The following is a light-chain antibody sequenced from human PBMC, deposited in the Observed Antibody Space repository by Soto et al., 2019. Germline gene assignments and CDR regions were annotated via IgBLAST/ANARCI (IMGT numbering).Light chain of an antibody. Sequence: EIVLTQSPATLSLSPGERATLSCRASQSVNNYLAWYQRKPGQAPRLLIYHASSRATGIPDRFSGSGSWADFTLTISRLEPEDFALYYCQQYGNSPITFGQGTRLEIK. CDR3: QQYGNSPIT. CDR2: HAS. V-gene: IGKV3-20*01. J-gene: IGKJ5*01. CDR1: QSVNNY.